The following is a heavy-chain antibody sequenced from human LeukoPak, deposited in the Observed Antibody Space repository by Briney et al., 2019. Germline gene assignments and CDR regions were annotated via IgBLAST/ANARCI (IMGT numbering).Heavy chain of an antibody. Sequence: ASVKVSCKASGYTFTGYYMHWVRQAHGQGLEWMGWINPNSGGTNYAQKFQGRVTMTRDTSISTAYMELSRLRSDDTAVYYCARDGSGSYAGDAFDIWGQGTMVTVSS. CDR2: INPNSGGT. J-gene: IGHJ3*02. CDR3: ARDGSGSYAGDAFDI. CDR1: GYTFTGYY. V-gene: IGHV1-2*02. D-gene: IGHD1-26*01.